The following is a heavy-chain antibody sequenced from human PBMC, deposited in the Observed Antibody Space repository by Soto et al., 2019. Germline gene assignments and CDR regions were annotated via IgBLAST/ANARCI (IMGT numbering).Heavy chain of an antibody. CDR3: ARGAGFGELYKS. Sequence: PSETLSLTCTVSGGSISSYYWSWIRQPPGKGLEWIGYIYYSGSTNYNPSLKSRVTISVDTSKNQFSLKLSSVTAADTAVYYCARGAGFGELYKSWGQGTLVTVS. CDR2: IYYSGST. D-gene: IGHD3-10*01. V-gene: IGHV4-59*01. CDR1: GGSISSYY. J-gene: IGHJ5*02.